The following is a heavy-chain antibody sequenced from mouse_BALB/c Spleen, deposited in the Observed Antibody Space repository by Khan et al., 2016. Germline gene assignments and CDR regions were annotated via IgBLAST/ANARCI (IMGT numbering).Heavy chain of an antibody. D-gene: IGHD4-1*01. CDR1: GFTFNTYD. V-gene: IGHV10-1*02. CDR3: GRHPGTGDFDY. Sequence: EVQLVESGGGLVQPKGSLKLSCAASGFTFNTYDMNWVRQAPGKGLEWVARIRRKSNNYATNYADSVKDRFTIHRDDPQTMLYLQMNNLKTEDAGMYYCGRHPGTGDFDYWGQGTTLTVSS. CDR2: IRRKSNNYAT. J-gene: IGHJ2*01.